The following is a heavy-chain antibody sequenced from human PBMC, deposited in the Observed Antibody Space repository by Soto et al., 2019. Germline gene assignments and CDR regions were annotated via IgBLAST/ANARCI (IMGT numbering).Heavy chain of an antibody. Sequence: GGSLRLSCAASGFTFSSYAMSWVRQAPGKGLEWVSAISGSGGSTYYADSVKGRFTISRDNSKNTLYLQMNSLRAEDTAVYYFAKEISRLSYCTNGVCYTAIDYWGQGTLVTVSS. CDR1: GFTFSSYA. D-gene: IGHD2-8*01. CDR3: AKEISRLSYCTNGVCYTAIDY. V-gene: IGHV3-23*01. CDR2: ISGSGGST. J-gene: IGHJ4*02.